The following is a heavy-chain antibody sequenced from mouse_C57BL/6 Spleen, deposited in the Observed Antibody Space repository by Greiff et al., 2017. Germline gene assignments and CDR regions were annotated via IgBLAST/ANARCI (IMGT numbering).Heavy chain of an antibody. CDR1: GYTFTSYG. V-gene: IGHV1-81*01. CDR2: IYPRSGNT. CDR3: AMSEGPLGWFAY. D-gene: IGHD3-3*01. Sequence: VQLVESGAELARPGASVKLSCKASGYTFTSYGISWVKQRTGQGLEWIGEIYPRSGNTYYNEKFKGKATLTADKSSSTAYMELRSLTSDDSAVYFCAMSEGPLGWFAYWGQGTLVTVSA. J-gene: IGHJ3*01.